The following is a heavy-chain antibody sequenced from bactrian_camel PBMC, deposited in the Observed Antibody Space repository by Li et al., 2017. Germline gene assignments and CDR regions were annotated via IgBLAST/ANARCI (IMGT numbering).Heavy chain of an antibody. Sequence: HVQLVESGGGSVQAGGSLRLSCAASGLAYSGRCMAWFRQAPGKEREGVAAISTGSGSIYYADSVKGRFTISRNNAENTLYLQMDSLKPEDTAVYYCAAESVFDSDYDVSCQDRREFGYWGQGTQVTVS. CDR1: GLAYSGRC. V-gene: IGHV3S1*01. CDR3: AAESVFDSDYDVSCQDRREFGY. J-gene: IGHJ6*01. CDR2: ISTGSGSI. D-gene: IGHD4*01.